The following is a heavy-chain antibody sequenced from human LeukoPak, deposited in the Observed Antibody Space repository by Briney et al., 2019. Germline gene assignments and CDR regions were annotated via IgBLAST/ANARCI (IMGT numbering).Heavy chain of an antibody. CDR3: ARDRPGGSSLDY. CDR1: GGSISSYY. V-gene: IGHV4-59*01. J-gene: IGHJ4*02. Sequence: SETLSLTCTVSGGSISSYYWSWIRQPPGKGLEWIGYIYYSGGTNYNPSLKSRVTISVDTSKNQFSLKLSSVTAADTAVYYCARDRPGGSSLDYWGQGTLVTVSS. D-gene: IGHD6-13*01. CDR2: IYYSGGT.